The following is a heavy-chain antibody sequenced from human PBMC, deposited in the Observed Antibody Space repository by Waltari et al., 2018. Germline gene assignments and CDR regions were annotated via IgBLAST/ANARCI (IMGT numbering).Heavy chain of an antibody. V-gene: IGHV3-66*01. CDR1: GFTLSSNH. CDR3: ARGGWGFYLDL. CDR2: IYDAGST. D-gene: IGHD7-27*01. J-gene: IGHJ5*02. Sequence: EVQLVESRGGLVHPGESRSPSRAAPGFTLSSNHMSWVRQAPGKGLEWIALIYDAGSTYYPDSVRGRFTISRDNAKSSLYLQMNSLRDEDTAVYYCARGGWGFYLDLWGQGALVTVSS.